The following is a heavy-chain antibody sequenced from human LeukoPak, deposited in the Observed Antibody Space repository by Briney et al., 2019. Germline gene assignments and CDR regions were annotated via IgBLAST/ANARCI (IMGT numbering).Heavy chain of an antibody. V-gene: IGHV1-18*01. D-gene: IGHD6-19*01. CDR1: TFNXXX. Sequence: TFNXXXXXXVXQXXXQGXXXXXXISXYNGNTNFPQKVQRRVPMPTDTSTSTAYMELRSLRSDDTAVYYCARADIRAIASSGWYGFDYWGQGTLVTVSS. CDR3: ARADIRAIASSGWYGFDY. CDR2: ISXYNGNT. J-gene: IGHJ4*02.